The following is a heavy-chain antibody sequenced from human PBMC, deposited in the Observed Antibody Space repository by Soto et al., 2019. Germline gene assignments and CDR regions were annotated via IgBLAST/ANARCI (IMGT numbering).Heavy chain of an antibody. D-gene: IGHD3-10*01. CDR1: GGTLSDYA. V-gene: IGHV1-69*01. J-gene: IGHJ6*02. Sequence: QVQLVQSGAEVKTPGSSVKVSCKASGGTLSDYAFSWVRQAPGQGLEWMGGIMPTVDSASYAQNFQGRLTISADESTSTANLELSSLRSDDTAVYYCAVAAVREIMAQESSGMAVWGQVTTVIVSS. CDR2: IMPTVDSA. CDR3: AVAAVREIMAQESSGMAV.